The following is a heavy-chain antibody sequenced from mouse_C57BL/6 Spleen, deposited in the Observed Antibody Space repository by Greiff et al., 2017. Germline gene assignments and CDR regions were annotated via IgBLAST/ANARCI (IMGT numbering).Heavy chain of an antibody. CDR1: GYTFTSYW. CDR3: ARWGIYYCSSYYWYFEV. V-gene: IGHV1-53*01. Sequence: VKLQQPGTELVKPGASVKLSCKASGYTFTSYWMHWVQQRRGQGLEGIGNINPSNGGTKYNEKFKSKATLTVDNSSSPASMQIRTLTSEDSSVYYCARWGIYYCSSYYWYFEVWGTGTTVTVSS. D-gene: IGHD1-1*01. J-gene: IGHJ1*03. CDR2: INPSNGGT.